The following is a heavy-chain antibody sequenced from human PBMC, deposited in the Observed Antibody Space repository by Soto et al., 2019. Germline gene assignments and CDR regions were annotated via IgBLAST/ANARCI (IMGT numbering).Heavy chain of an antibody. J-gene: IGHJ4*02. V-gene: IGHV3-43*01. CDR3: AKVVHGDYYFDC. Sequence: GGSLRVSCAASGFTFDDYTMHSVRQAPGKGLEWVSLISWDGGSTYYADSVKGRFTISRDNSKNSLYLQMNSLRTEDTALYYCAKVVHGDYYFDCWGQGTLVTVSS. D-gene: IGHD4-17*01. CDR1: GFTFDDYT. CDR2: ISWDGGST.